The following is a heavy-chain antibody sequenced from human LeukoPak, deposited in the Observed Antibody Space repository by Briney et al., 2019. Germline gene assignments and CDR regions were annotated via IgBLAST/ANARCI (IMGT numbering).Heavy chain of an antibody. CDR3: SRRYCTGGTCYSFAFDI. Sequence: SETLSLTCTVSGGSISSYYWSWIRQPPGKGLEWIGYIYYSGSTNYNPSLKSRVTISLDTSKNQFSLKLSSVTAADTAVYYCSRRYCTGGTCYSFAFDIWGQGTMVTVSS. CDR1: GGSISSYY. V-gene: IGHV4-59*08. CDR2: IYYSGST. J-gene: IGHJ3*02. D-gene: IGHD2-15*01.